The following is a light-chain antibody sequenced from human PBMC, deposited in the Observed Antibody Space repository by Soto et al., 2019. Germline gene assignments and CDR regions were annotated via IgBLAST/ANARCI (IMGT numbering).Light chain of an antibody. CDR3: QQRSNWMIT. Sequence: EVLLTQSPGTLSLSPGGRSTLACRAIHRVNSYLNWSQQRPGQSPRLLVYDTSSRATGIPARFSGSGSATDFTLPISSLEPEDFAVYYCQQRSNWMITFGQGTRLEIK. J-gene: IGKJ5*01. CDR2: DTS. V-gene: IGKV3-11*01. CDR1: HRVNSY.